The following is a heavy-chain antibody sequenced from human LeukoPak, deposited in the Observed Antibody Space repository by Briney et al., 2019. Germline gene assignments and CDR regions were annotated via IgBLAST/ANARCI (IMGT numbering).Heavy chain of an antibody. Sequence: GGSLRLSCAASGFTFNNYGMHYVRQAPGKGLEWVAVISDDGRNKNYADSVKGRFTISRDNSNNTLYLQMNSLRAEDTGVYYCAKDRETTASGTFDYWGQGTLVTVSS. J-gene: IGHJ4*02. D-gene: IGHD6-13*01. CDR2: ISDDGRNK. CDR1: GFTFNNYG. V-gene: IGHV3-30*18. CDR3: AKDRETTASGTFDY.